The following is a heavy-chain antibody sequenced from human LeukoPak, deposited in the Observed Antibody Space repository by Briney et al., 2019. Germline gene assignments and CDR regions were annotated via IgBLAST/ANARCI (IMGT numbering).Heavy chain of an antibody. CDR3: ARGGDQADWFDP. CDR2: MNPNSGNT. J-gene: IGHJ5*02. Sequence: ASVKVSCKASGYTFTSYDINWVRQATGQGLEWMGWMNPNSGNTGYAQKFQGRVTITRNTSISTAYMELSSLRSEDTAVYDCARGGDQADWFDPWGQGTLVTVSS. CDR1: GYTFTSYD. D-gene: IGHD3-10*01. V-gene: IGHV1-8*03.